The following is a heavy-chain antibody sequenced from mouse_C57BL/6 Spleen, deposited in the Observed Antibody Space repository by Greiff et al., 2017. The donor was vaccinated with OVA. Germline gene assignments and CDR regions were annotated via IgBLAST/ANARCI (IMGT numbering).Heavy chain of an antibody. CDR2: INYDGSST. J-gene: IGHJ3*01. V-gene: IGHV5-16*01. CDR3: ARVQTNYGNFAY. Sequence: EVKLMESEGGLVQPGRSMKLSCTASGFTFSDYYMAWVRQVPEKGLEWVANINYDGSSTYYLDSLKSRFIISRDNAKNIIYLQMSSLKSEDTATYYCARVQTNYGNFAYWGQGTLVTVSA. CDR1: GFTFSDYY. D-gene: IGHD2-1*01.